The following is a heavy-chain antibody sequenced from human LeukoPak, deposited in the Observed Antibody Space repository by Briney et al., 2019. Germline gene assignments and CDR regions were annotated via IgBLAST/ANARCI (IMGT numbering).Heavy chain of an antibody. CDR3: ARAGDYDFWSGYYGDDY. CDR1: GFTFTSYS. Sequence: GGSLRLSCAASGFTFTSYSMNWVRQAPGKGLEWVANIKQDGSEKYYVDSVKGRFTISRDNAKNSLYLQMNSLRAEDTAVYYCARAGDYDFWSGYYGDDYWGQGTLVTVSS. V-gene: IGHV3-7*01. CDR2: IKQDGSEK. D-gene: IGHD3-3*01. J-gene: IGHJ4*02.